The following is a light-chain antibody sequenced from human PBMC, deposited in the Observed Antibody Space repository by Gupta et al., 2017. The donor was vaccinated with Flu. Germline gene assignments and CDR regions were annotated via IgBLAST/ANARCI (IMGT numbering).Light chain of an antibody. CDR2: ETS. CDR3: QHYQYSRS. V-gene: IGKV1-5*03. Sequence: DTQMPQSPSTLPASVGDRVTITCRASQRVSRYLAWYQQKPGNGPKLLIYETSHLQSGVPSRFSGSGSGTEFTLTISSLQPDDFATYYCQHYQYSRSFGQGTKVEI. J-gene: IGKJ1*01. CDR1: QRVSRY.